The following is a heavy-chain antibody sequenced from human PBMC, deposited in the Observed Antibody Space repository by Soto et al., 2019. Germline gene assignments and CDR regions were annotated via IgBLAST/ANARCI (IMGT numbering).Heavy chain of an antibody. CDR1: GINFLTYA. Sequence: DVQLLESGGGLVQRGGSLRFSCAASGINFLTYAMAWVRQAPGKGLEWVSVISSSGITYYADSVKGRFTISRDISNSTLFLQMNSLRVEDTAVYYCTKMGTSIWYMDYFDYWGLGSLVTVSS. D-gene: IGHD3-3*02. V-gene: IGHV3-23*01. CDR3: TKMGTSIWYMDYFDY. CDR2: ISSSGIT. J-gene: IGHJ4*02.